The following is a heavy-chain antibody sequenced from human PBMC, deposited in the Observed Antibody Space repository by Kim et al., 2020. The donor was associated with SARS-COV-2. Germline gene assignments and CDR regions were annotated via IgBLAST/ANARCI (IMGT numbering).Heavy chain of an antibody. CDR1: GFTFSSYA. CDR3: ARDPSSLTAAGGMDV. Sequence: GGSLRLSCAASGFTFSSYAMHWVRQAPGKGLEWVAVISYDGSNKYYADSVKGRFTISRDNSKNTLYLQMNSLRAEDTAVYYCARDPSSLTAAGGMDVWGQGTTVTVSS. V-gene: IGHV3-30*04. J-gene: IGHJ6*02. CDR2: ISYDGSNK. D-gene: IGHD6-13*01.